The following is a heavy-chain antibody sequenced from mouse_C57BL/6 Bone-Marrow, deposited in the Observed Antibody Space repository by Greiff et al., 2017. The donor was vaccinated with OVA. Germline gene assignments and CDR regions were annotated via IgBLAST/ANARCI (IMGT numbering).Heavy chain of an antibody. CDR3: ARLGYYDYDGVCFAY. J-gene: IGHJ3*01. Sequence: QVQLQQSGAELARPAASVKLSCTASGYTFTSYGISWVKQRTGQGLEWIGEIYPRSGTTYYTEMFTGKATLTADKSSSTAYMGLRSLTSEESAVYFCARLGYYDYDGVCFAYWGQGTLVTVSA. CDR2: IYPRSGTT. V-gene: IGHV1-81*01. D-gene: IGHD2-4*01. CDR1: GYTFTSYG.